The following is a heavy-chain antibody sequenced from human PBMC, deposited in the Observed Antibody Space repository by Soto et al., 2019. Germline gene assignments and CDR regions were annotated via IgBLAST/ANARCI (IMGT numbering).Heavy chain of an antibody. CDR2: ISGSGGST. J-gene: IGHJ4*02. Sequence: GGSLRLSCAASGFTFSSYAMSWVRHAPGKGLEWVSVISGSGGSTHYADSVKGRSTISRDNSKNTLHLQVNSLRGEDTAVYYCAKEADISGYYPDYWGQGTQVTVSS. CDR3: AKEADISGYYPDY. V-gene: IGHV3-23*01. CDR1: GFTFSSYA. D-gene: IGHD3-22*01.